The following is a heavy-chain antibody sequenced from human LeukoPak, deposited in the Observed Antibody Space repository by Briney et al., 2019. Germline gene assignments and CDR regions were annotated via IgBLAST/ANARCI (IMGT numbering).Heavy chain of an antibody. CDR3: AKGWRGDYDPATD. V-gene: IGHV5-51*01. Sequence: GDSLKISCKASGYSFTAHWIGGVRQMPGKGLEWVAIIYPADSDTRYSQSFQGQVTISADKSISTAYLHWTSLKASDSAMYYCAKGWRGDYDPATDWGQGTLVTVSS. CDR1: GYSFTAHW. D-gene: IGHD3-22*01. CDR2: IYPADSDT. J-gene: IGHJ4*02.